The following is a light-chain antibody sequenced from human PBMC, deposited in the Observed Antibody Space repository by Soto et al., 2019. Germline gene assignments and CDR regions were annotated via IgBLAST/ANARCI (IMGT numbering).Light chain of an antibody. Sequence: EIVSTQSPGTLSLSPGKRATLSCRASQSVSSSYLAWSQQKPGQAPRLLIYDASSRATGIPDRFSGSGSGTDFTLTISRLEPEDFAVYYCQQYGSSPRTFGQGTKVDIK. CDR2: DAS. CDR1: QSVSSSY. V-gene: IGKV3-20*01. CDR3: QQYGSSPRT. J-gene: IGKJ1*01.